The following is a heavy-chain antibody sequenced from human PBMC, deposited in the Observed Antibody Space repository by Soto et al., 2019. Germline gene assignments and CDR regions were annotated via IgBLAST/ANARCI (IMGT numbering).Heavy chain of an antibody. D-gene: IGHD4-17*01. Sequence: EVQLVESGGGLVQPGGSLRLSCVASGFTFSSNWMHWVRQAPGKGLVWVSRIKSDGSSTSYADSVNGRFTISRDNAKNTLYLQMNSLRVEDTAVYYCAGLTLTTVDWGQGTLVTVSS. J-gene: IGHJ4*02. CDR3: AGLTLTTVD. CDR1: GFTFSSNW. CDR2: IKSDGSST. V-gene: IGHV3-74*01.